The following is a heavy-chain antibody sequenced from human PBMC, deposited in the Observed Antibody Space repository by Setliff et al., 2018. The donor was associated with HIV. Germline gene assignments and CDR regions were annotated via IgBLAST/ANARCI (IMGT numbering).Heavy chain of an antibody. CDR2: ISSTNKYI. CDR3: VRDARGGRLVSVYYFDF. Sequence: SLRLSCAASGFTFSSYWMSWVRQAPGKGLEWVSSISSTNKYIYYAESVRGRFTISRDNAKNSLYLQMNSLRAEDTAVYYCVRDARGGRLVSVYYFDFWGQGTLVTVSS. V-gene: IGHV3-21*06. D-gene: IGHD6-19*01. CDR1: GFTFSSYW. J-gene: IGHJ4*02.